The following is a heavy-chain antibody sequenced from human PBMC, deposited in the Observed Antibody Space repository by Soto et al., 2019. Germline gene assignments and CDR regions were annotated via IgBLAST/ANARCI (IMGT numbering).Heavy chain of an antibody. CDR3: AHSDIAAASEGPGWFDP. J-gene: IGHJ5*02. V-gene: IGHV2-5*02. Sequence: ESGPKLVNPRQALTLTCTFSGFSLSTRGVGVGWIRQPPGKALEWLALIYWDDDKRYSPSLKSRLTITKDTSKNQVVLTMTNMDPVDTATYYCAHSDIAAASEGPGWFDPWGQGTLVTVSS. CDR1: GFSLSTRGVG. D-gene: IGHD6-13*01. CDR2: IYWDDDK.